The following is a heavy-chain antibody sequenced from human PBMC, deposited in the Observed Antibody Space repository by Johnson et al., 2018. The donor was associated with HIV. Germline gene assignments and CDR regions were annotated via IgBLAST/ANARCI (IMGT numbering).Heavy chain of an antibody. J-gene: IGHJ3*02. V-gene: IGHV3-30*03. Sequence: QMLLVVSGGGVVQPGRSLRLSCAASGFTFSSYDMHWVRQAPVKGLEWVAVISYDGSNKYYADSVKGRFTISRDNSKNTLYLQMNSLGAEDTAVYYCMSRRGSPGARDAFDIWGQGTMVTVSS. CDR1: GFTFSSYD. CDR3: MSRRGSPGARDAFDI. CDR2: ISYDGSNK. D-gene: IGHD3-10*01.